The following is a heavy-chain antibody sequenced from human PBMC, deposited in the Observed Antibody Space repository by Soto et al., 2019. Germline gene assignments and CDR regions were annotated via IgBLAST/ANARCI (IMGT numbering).Heavy chain of an antibody. V-gene: IGHV4-30-4*01. J-gene: IGHJ5*02. D-gene: IGHD5-18*01. Sequence: QVQLQESGPGLVKPSQTLSLTCTVSGDSISSNNNYLSWIRQPPGEGLEWIGFISYSVTTSYSPSLKSRVAISLDTSKNQFSLSLSSVTAADTAVYYCARGRGYSYGLDPWGQGTLVTVSS. CDR1: GDSISSNNNY. CDR2: ISYSVTT. CDR3: ARGRGYSYGLDP.